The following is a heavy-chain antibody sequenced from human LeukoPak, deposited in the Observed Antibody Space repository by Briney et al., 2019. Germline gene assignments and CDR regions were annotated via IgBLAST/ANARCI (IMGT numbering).Heavy chain of an antibody. CDR1: GFTFSGYS. V-gene: IGHV3-21*01. Sequence: NPGGSLRLSCAASGFTFSGYSMNWVRQAPGKGLEWVSSISSSSSYIYYADSVKGRFTVSRDNAKNSLYLRMNSLRAEDTAVYFCAREKEVMREHKINTLDYWGQGTLVTVSS. CDR2: ISSSSSYI. D-gene: IGHD1-26*01. J-gene: IGHJ4*02. CDR3: AREKEVMREHKINTLDY.